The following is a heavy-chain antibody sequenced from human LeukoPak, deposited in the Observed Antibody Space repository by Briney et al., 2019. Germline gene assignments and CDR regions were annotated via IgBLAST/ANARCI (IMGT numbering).Heavy chain of an antibody. V-gene: IGHV3-48*03. J-gene: IGHJ4*02. CDR1: GFTFSSYE. Sequence: GGSLRLSCAASGFTFSSYEMNWVRQAPGKGLEWVSSITSSSDTYYTDSLKGRFTISRDNAKNSLYLHMNSLRAEDTAVYYCTRAPGDLWSWYDYWGQGNLVTVSS. CDR2: ITSSSDT. D-gene: IGHD3-10*01. CDR3: TRAPGDLWSWYDY.